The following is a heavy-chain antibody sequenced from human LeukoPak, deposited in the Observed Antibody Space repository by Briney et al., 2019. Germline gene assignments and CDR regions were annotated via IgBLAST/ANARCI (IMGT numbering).Heavy chain of an antibody. CDR3: ARGLNYYYGMDG. V-gene: IGHV1-2*02. Sequence: ASVKVSCKASGYTFTGYYMHWVRQAPGQELEWMGWINPNSGGTKYAQKFQGRVTMTRDTSISTAYMELSRLRSDDTAVYYCARGLNYYYGMDGWGQGTTVTVSS. CDR2: INPNSGGT. CDR1: GYTFTGYY. J-gene: IGHJ6*02.